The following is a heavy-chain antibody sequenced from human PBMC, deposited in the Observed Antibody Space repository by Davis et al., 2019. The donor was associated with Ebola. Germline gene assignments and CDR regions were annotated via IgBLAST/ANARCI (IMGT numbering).Heavy chain of an antibody. V-gene: IGHV4-31*03. CDR1: GGSISSGGYY. CDR2: IYYSGST. D-gene: IGHD3-3*01. Sequence: PSETLSLTCTVSGGSISSGGYYWSWIRQHPGKGLEWIGYIYYSGSTYYNPSLKSRVTISVDTSKNQFSLKLSSVTAADTAVYYCASWTILEWSYYYMDVWGKGTTVTVSS. CDR3: ASWTILEWSYYYMDV. J-gene: IGHJ6*03.